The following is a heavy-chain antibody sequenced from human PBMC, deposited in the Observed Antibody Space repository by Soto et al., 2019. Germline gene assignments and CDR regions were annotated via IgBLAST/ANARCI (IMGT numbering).Heavy chain of an antibody. CDR2: ISGSGDST. Sequence: EVQLLESGGGLVQPGGSLRLSCAASGFTFSTYAMNWVRQAPGKGLEWVSGISGSGDSTYYADSEKGRFTVSRNNSKNTLNLRINYLRAGDTAVFYWAKKRRNGWSFDYWGQGTLVTVSS. CDR1: GFTFSTYA. J-gene: IGHJ4*02. D-gene: IGHD6-19*01. V-gene: IGHV3-23*01. CDR3: AKKRRNGWSFDY.